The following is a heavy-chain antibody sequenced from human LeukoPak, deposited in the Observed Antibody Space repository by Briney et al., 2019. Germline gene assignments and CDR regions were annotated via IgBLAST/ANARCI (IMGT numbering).Heavy chain of an antibody. CDR2: INPNSGGT. J-gene: IGHJ4*02. Sequence: EASVKVSCKASGYTFTGYYMHWVRQAPGQGLEWMGWINPNSGGTNYAQKFQGRVTMTRDTSISTAYMELSRLRSDDTAVYYCARSELLWFGESAADYWGQGTLVTVSS. CDR1: GYTFTGYY. D-gene: IGHD3-10*01. V-gene: IGHV1-2*02. CDR3: ARSELLWFGESAADY.